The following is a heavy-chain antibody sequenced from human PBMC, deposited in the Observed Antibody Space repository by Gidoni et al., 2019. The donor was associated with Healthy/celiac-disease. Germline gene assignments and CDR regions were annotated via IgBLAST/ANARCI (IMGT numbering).Heavy chain of an antibody. J-gene: IGHJ4*02. CDR2: ISSSSSYI. Sequence: VQLVESVGGLVKPGGSLRLSCAASGFTFSSYSMNWVRQAPGKGLEWVSSISSSSSYIYYADSVKGRFTISRDNAKNSLYLQMNSLRAEDTAVYYCARGLAAAGTFDYWGQGTLVTVSS. CDR3: ARGLAAAGTFDY. V-gene: IGHV3-21*01. D-gene: IGHD6-13*01. CDR1: GFTFSSYS.